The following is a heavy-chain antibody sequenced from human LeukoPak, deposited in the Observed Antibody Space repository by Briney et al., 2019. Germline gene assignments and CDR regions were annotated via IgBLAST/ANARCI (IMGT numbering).Heavy chain of an antibody. D-gene: IGHD3-10*01. CDR1: GFIFSNHG. V-gene: IGHV3-21*05. CDR2: ISSTSTDI. CDR3: ARRGPYFDY. J-gene: IGHJ4*02. Sequence: PGGSLRLSCTASGFIFSNHGMNWVRQAPGKGLEWISYISSTSTDIYYVDSVKGRFTISRDNAKNSLYSQMDSLRAEDTAIYYCARRGPYFDYWGQGILVTVSS.